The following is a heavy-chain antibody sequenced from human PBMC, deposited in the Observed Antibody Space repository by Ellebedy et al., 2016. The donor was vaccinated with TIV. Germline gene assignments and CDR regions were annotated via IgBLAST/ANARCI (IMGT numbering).Heavy chain of an antibody. CDR2: ISGGGDIT. Sequence: GGSLRLXXAASGFPFSTYAMSWVRQAPGKGLEWVSDISGGGDITYYADSVKGRFTISRDNAKNTLYLQINGLGAEDTAVYYCASSAGGNSFWGYYIDYWGQGTPVTVSS. CDR3: ASSAGGNSFWGYYIDY. V-gene: IGHV3-23*01. CDR1: GFPFSTYA. D-gene: IGHD7-27*01. J-gene: IGHJ4*02.